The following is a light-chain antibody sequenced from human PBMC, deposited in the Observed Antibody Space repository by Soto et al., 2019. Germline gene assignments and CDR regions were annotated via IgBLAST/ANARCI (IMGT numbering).Light chain of an antibody. V-gene: IGKV1-39*01. J-gene: IGKJ4*01. CDR2: AAS. Sequence: DIQMSRSPSSLSASVGDRVTITCRAGQYIGRYLNWYQQKPGKAPKLLIYAASSLHSGVPSRFSGSGSGTDFTLTISSLQPEDFATYSCQQTYRTPLTFGGGTK. CDR3: QQTYRTPLT. CDR1: QYIGRY.